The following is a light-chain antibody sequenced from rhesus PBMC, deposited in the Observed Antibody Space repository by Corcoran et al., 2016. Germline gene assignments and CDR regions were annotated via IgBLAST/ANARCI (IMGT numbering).Light chain of an antibody. CDR3: QHSHGTPYT. CDR1: ESVNNY. V-gene: IGKV1-74*01. CDR2: AES. Sequence: DIQLTQSPSSLSASVGDRVTITCRASESVNNYLHWYQQKPGTAPKVLIYAESTLKSGVPSWFSGSGAGTVYTFTISSLQPKDVATYYGQHSHGTPYTFGPGTKVEI. J-gene: IGKJ3*01.